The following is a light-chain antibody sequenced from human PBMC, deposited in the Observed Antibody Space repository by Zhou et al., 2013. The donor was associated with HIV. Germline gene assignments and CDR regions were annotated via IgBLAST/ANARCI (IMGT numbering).Light chain of an antibody. J-gene: IGKJ5*01. V-gene: IGKV1-33*01. CDR1: QDIGND. CDR3: QQYDNLPIT. Sequence: DIQMTQSPSSLSASVGDRVTITCQASQDIGNDLNWYQQRPGKAPELLIFDASNLETGVPSRFRGSGSGTHFTFTIISLQPEDIATYYCQQYDNLPITFGQGTRLEIQ. CDR2: DAS.